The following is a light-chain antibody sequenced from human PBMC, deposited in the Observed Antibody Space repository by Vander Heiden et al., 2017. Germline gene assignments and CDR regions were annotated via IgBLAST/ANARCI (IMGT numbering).Light chain of an antibody. J-gene: IGLJ2*01. CDR1: SSDVGSYNR. CDR3: SLYTSSSTPHVV. Sequence: QSALTQPPSVSGSPGQSVTISCTGTSSDVGSYNRVSWYQQPPGTAPKLMIYEVSNRPPGVPDRFSGSKSGNTASLTISGLQAEDEADYYCSLYTSSSTPHVVFGGGTKLTVL. V-gene: IGLV2-18*01. CDR2: EVS.